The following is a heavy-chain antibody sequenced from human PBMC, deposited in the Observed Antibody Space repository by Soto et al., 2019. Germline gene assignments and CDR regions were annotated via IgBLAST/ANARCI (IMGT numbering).Heavy chain of an antibody. D-gene: IGHD2-15*01. J-gene: IGHJ4*02. CDR2: FDPEDGET. CDR3: ARRRYCSGGSCYYYFDY. Sequence: FDPEDGETIYAQKFQGRVTMTRNTSISTAYMELSSLRSEDTAVYYCARRRYCSGGSCYYYFDYWGQGTLVTVSS. V-gene: IGHV1-24*01.